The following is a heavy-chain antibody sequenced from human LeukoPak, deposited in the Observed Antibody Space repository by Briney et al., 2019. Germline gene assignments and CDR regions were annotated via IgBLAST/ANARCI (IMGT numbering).Heavy chain of an antibody. D-gene: IGHD3-16*01. Sequence: PGGSLRLSCAASGFTFSSYSMNWVRQAPGKGLEWVSSINSDSSLMFYAESVKGRFTISRDNARNSLYLQMNSLRAEDTAVYYCIRDLFHDYSLDYWGQGALVTVSS. CDR1: GFTFSSYS. CDR2: INSDSSLM. CDR3: IRDLFHDYSLDY. V-gene: IGHV3-21*01. J-gene: IGHJ4*02.